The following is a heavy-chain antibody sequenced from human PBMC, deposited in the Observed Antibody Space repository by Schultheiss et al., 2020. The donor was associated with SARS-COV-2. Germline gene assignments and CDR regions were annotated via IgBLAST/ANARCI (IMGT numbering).Heavy chain of an antibody. V-gene: IGHV4-61*01. D-gene: IGHD3-16*01. Sequence: SETLSLTCTVSGGSVSSDSYYWGWIRQPPGKGLEWIGEINHSGSTNYNPSLKSRVTISVDTSKNQFSLKLSSVTAADTAVYYCARVWGLYGPFDYWGQGTLVTVSS. CDR1: GGSVSSDSYY. J-gene: IGHJ4*02. CDR3: ARVWGLYGPFDY. CDR2: INHSGST.